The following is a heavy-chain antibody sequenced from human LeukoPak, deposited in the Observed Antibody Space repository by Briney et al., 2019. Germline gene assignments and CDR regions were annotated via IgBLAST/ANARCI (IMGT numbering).Heavy chain of an antibody. Sequence: PSETLSLTCSVSGGSVNTYYWAWIRQPPGKGLEWIGYLYYRGSTNYSPSLKSRVAISLDTPKNHLSLKLSSVTVADTAFYYCAYTRSYSPPYFDAWGQGTLVTVSS. CDR2: LYYRGST. J-gene: IGHJ4*02. CDR1: GGSVNTYY. D-gene: IGHD3-10*01. V-gene: IGHV4-59*08. CDR3: AYTRSYSPPYFDA.